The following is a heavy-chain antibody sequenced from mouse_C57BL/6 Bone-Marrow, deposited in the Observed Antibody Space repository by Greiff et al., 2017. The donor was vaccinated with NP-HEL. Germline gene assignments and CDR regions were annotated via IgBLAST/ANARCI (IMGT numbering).Heavy chain of an antibody. D-gene: IGHD2-3*01. CDR1: GFNIKDDY. Sequence: EVKLMESGAELVRPGASVKLSCTASGFNIKDDYMHWVKQRPEQGLEWIGWIDPENGDTEYASKFQGKATITADTSSNTAYLQLSSLTSEDTAVYYCTTGDGYPAWFAYWGQGTLVTVSA. CDR2: IDPENGDT. J-gene: IGHJ3*01. CDR3: TTGDGYPAWFAY. V-gene: IGHV14-4*01.